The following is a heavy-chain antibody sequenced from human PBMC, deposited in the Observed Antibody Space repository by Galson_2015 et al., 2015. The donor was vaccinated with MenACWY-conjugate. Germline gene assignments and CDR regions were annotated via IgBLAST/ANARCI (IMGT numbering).Heavy chain of an antibody. V-gene: IGHV1-46*03. Sequence: AQKFQGRLTMTGDTSTSTVYMELSSLRSEDTAVYYCSRGSGDYSTSSGGSPFDYWGQGTLVTVSS. CDR3: SRGSGDYSTSSGGSPFDY. J-gene: IGHJ4*02. D-gene: IGHD6-6*01.